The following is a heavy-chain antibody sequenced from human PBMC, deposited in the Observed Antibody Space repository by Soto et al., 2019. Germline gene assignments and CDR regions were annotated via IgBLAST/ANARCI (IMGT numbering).Heavy chain of an antibody. J-gene: IGHJ3*02. V-gene: IGHV3-21*01. CDR2: ISSSSYI. CDR1: GFTFSSYS. D-gene: IGHD4-17*01. CDR3: ASPFWHDYGDHFDAFDI. Sequence: GGSLRLSCAASGFTFSSYSMNWVRQAPGKGLEWVSSISSSSYIYYADSVKGRFTISRDNAKNSLYLQMNSLRAEDTAVYYCASPFWHDYGDHFDAFDIWGQGTMVTVSS.